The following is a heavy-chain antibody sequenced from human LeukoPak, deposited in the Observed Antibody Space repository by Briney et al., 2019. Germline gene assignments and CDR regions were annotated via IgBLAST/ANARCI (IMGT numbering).Heavy chain of an antibody. CDR1: GFTFSSYG. D-gene: IGHD6-13*01. CDR2: IWYDGSNK. J-gene: IGHJ4*02. CDR3: AREEGSSWYEVAVDY. V-gene: IGHV3-33*01. Sequence: GGSLRLSCAASGFTFSSYGMHWVRQAPGKGLEWVAVIWYDGSNKYYADSVKGRFTISRDNSKNTLYLQMNSLRAEDTAVYYCAREEGSSWYEVAVDYWGQGTLSPSPQ.